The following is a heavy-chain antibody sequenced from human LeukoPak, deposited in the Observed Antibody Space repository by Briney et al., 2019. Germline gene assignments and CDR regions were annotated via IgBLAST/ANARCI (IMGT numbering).Heavy chain of an antibody. Sequence: SETLSLTCTVSGGSIRSYYWNWLRQPPGKGLEWIGYIYDSGSTNYNPSLKSRVTLSVDMSKNQFSLKLSSVAAADTAVYYCARGYSSGWYRVDYWGQGTLVTVSS. D-gene: IGHD6-19*01. CDR2: IYDSGST. J-gene: IGHJ4*02. CDR1: GGSIRSYY. V-gene: IGHV4-59*01. CDR3: ARGYSSGWYRVDY.